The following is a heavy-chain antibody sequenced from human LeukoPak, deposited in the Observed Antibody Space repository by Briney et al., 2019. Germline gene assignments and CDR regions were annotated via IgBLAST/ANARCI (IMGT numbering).Heavy chain of an antibody. V-gene: IGHV3-33*06. Sequence: PGGSPRLSCAASGFTFSSYGMHWVRQAPGEGLEWVAVIWYDGSNKYYVDSVKGRFTISRDNSKNTLYLQMNSLRAEDTALYYCAKGDGINHYHWFDPWGQGTQVTVSS. CDR1: GFTFSSYG. D-gene: IGHD2-21*02. CDR3: AKGDGINHYHWFDP. J-gene: IGHJ5*02. CDR2: IWYDGSNK.